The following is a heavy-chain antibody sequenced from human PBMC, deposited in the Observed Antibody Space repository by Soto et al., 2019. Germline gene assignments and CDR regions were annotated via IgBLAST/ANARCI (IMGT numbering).Heavy chain of an antibody. CDR1: GFTFSSYW. CDR2: IKGDGSIT. CDR3: GRMVTTIEKYAMDV. V-gene: IGHV3-74*03. Sequence: GGSLRLSCEASGFTFSSYWMHWVRQAPGKGLVWVSRIKGDGSITTYADSVKGRFTISRDNAKNTLYLQMSSLRDEDTAVYYCGRMVTTIEKYAMDVWGQGTTVTVSS. J-gene: IGHJ6*02. D-gene: IGHD2-8*01.